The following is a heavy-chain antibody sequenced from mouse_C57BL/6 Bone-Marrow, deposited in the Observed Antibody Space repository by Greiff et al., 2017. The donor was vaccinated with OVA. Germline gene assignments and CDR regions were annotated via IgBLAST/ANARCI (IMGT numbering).Heavy chain of an antibody. J-gene: IGHJ4*01. Sequence: VKLVESGPGLVAPSQSLSITCTVSGFSLTSYAISWVRQPPGKGLEWLGVIWTGGGTNYNSALKSRLSISKDNSKSQVFLKMNSLQTDDTARYYCARKKKLLRLSYAMDDWGQGTSVTVSS. V-gene: IGHV2-9-1*01. D-gene: IGHD1-2*01. CDR2: IWTGGGT. CDR3: ARKKKLLRLSYAMDD. CDR1: GFSLTSYA.